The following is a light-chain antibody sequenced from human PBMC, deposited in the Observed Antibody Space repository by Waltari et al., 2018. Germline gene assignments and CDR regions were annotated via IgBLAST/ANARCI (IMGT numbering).Light chain of an antibody. CDR1: SGHSSNI. J-gene: IGLJ3*02. CDR3: QTGGHGTWV. V-gene: IGLV4-69*01. CDR2: INSDGSH. Sequence: QLVLTQSPSASASLGASVNLTCTLDSGHSSNIVAWLPQQPEKGPRYLMKINSDGSHSKGDEIPDRFSGSSSGAERYLTISSVQSEDEADYYCQTGGHGTWVFGGGTKLTVL.